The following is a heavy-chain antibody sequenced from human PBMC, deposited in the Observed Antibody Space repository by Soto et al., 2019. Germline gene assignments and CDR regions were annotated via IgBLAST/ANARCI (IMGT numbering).Heavy chain of an antibody. V-gene: IGHV4-30-4*01. CDR2: IYYSGST. D-gene: IGHD2-21*02. J-gene: IGHJ6*02. CDR3: ARMGGGDPYYYYYYGMDV. CDR1: GGSISSGDYY. Sequence: PSETLSLTCTVSGGSISSGDYYWSWIRQPPGKGLEWIGYIYYSGSTYYNPSLKSRVTISVDTSKNQFSLKLSSVTAADTAVYYCARMGGGDPYYYYYYGMDVWGQGTTVTVSS.